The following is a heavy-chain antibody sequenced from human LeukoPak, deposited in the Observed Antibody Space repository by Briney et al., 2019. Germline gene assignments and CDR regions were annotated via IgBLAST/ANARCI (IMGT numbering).Heavy chain of an antibody. D-gene: IGHD2-15*01. CDR2: IYPGDSDI. V-gene: IGHV5-51*01. CDR1: GYRFSNYW. J-gene: IGHJ5*02. CDR3: AGQEYCSGGSCYTWFDP. Sequence: GESLKISCQGSGYRFSNYWIGWVRHMPGKGLEWMGMIYPGDSDIRYSPSFQGQVTISADKSISTAYLQWSSLKASDTAMYYCAGQEYCSGGSCYTWFDPWGQGTLVTVSS.